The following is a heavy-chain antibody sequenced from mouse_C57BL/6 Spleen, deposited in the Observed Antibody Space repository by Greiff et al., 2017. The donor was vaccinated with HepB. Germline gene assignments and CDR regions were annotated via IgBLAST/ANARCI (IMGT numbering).Heavy chain of an antibody. Sequence: VQLQQPGAELVRPGSSVKLSCKASGYTFTSYWMHWVKQRPIQGLEWIGNIDPSDSETHYNQKFKDKATLTVDKSSSTAYMQLSSLTSEDSAVYYCAATLSYWYFDVRGTGTTVTVSS. V-gene: IGHV1-52*01. CDR2: IDPSDSET. J-gene: IGHJ1*03. CDR1: GYTFTSYW. CDR3: AATLSYWYFDV. D-gene: IGHD1-1*01.